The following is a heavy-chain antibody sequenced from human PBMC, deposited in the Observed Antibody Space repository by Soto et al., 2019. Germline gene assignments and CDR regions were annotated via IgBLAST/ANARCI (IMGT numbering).Heavy chain of an antibody. CDR1: GFTFSNYD. Sequence: QVQLVESGGGVVQPGRSLRLSCAASGFTFSNYDMHWVRQAPGKGLERVAVISYDGSNKYYADSVKGRFTISSDNSKNTLDEQMHSLRADDTSVYYCLTRSSPVTYYYYGMDVWGQGTPVTVSS. J-gene: IGHJ6*02. CDR2: ISYDGSNK. D-gene: IGHD4-17*01. CDR3: LTRSSPVTYYYYGMDV. V-gene: IGHV3-30*03.